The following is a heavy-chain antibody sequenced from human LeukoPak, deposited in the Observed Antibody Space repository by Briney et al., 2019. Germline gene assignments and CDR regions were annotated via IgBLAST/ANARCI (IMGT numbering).Heavy chain of an antibody. V-gene: IGHV1-58*02. Sequence: SVKVSCKTSGFTFSNSAIEWVRQARGQRLEWIGWIGVGGGNTNYAQRFQDRVTITRDMSTSTAYMDLSSLRSEDTAVYYCAAEIYGYNSECCSFDFWGPGTPVTVSS. CDR1: GFTFSNSA. CDR3: AAEIYGYNSECCSFDF. CDR2: IGVGGGNT. D-gene: IGHD4-23*01. J-gene: IGHJ3*01.